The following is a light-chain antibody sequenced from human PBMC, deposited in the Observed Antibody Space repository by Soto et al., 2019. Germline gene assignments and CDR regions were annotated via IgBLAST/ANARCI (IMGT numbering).Light chain of an antibody. CDR3: QQYYSYPRT. V-gene: IGKV1-8*01. Sequence: PSSLSASTGDRVTITCRASQGISSYLAWYQQKPGKAPKLLIYAASTLQSGVPSRFSGSGSGTDFTLTISCLQSEDFATYYCQQYYSYPRTFGQGTKVDIK. CDR2: AAS. CDR1: QGISSY. J-gene: IGKJ1*01.